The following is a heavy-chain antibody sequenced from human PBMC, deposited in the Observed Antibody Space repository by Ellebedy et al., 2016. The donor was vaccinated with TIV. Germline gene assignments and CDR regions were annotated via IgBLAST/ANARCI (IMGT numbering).Heavy chain of an antibody. V-gene: IGHV2-5*02. CDR2: IYWDDDK. J-gene: IGHJ4*02. CDR3: ARVPSYCGADCYLPFDY. Sequence: SGPTLVKPTQTLTLTCTFSGFSLSTSGVGVGWIRQPPRKALEWLGVIYWDDDKRFSPSLKSRLTLTADTPKNQVVLMMTNMDPVDSATYYCARVPSYCGADCYLPFDYWGQGTLVTVSS. D-gene: IGHD2-21*02. CDR1: GFSLSTSGVG.